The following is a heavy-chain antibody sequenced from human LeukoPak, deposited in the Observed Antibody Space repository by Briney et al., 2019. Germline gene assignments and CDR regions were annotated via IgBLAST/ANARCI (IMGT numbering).Heavy chain of an antibody. CDR1: GFTFRTYN. CDR2: ITSGGTTI. Sequence: GGSLRLSCAASGFTFRTYNMNWVRQAPGKGLEWVSYITSGGTTIYYAGSVKGRFTISRDNAKNSLYLQMNSLRAEDTAVYYRARDYSTVTTFFDYWGQGTLVTVSS. CDR3: ARDYSTVTTFFDY. J-gene: IGHJ4*02. V-gene: IGHV3-48*01. D-gene: IGHD4-17*01.